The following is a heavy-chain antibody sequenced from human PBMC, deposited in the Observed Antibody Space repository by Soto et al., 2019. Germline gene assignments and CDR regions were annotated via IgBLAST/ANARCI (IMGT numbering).Heavy chain of an antibody. CDR3: AREPPETPPDY. Sequence: AAVKVSCKTSGYTFSDYGISCVRQAPGQGLEGMGWISAKNGNTNFAQKFRGRVTMITDTSTNTVYMELRNLRLDDTAVYYCAREPPETPPDYWGHGTLVTVSS. V-gene: IGHV1-18*01. CDR1: GYTFSDYG. CDR2: ISAKNGNT. J-gene: IGHJ4*01.